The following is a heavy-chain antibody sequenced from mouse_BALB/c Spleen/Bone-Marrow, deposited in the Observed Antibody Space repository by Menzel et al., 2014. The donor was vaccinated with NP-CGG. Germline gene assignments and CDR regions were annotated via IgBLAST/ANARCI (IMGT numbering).Heavy chain of an antibody. CDR2: IWAGGAT. CDR3: ARVLRRSQDAMDY. D-gene: IGHD2-12*01. V-gene: IGHV2-9*02. CDR1: GFSLTNFG. Sequence: VKLVESGPGLVAPSQSLSITCTVSGFSLTNFGVHWVRQPPGKGLEWLGIIWAGGATDYHSALMSRLIISKDNSKSQVFLKMNSLRTDDTAMYYCARVLRRSQDAMDYWGQGTSVTVSS. J-gene: IGHJ4*01.